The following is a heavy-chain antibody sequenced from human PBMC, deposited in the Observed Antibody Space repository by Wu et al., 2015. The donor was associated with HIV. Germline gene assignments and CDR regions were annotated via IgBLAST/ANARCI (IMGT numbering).Heavy chain of an antibody. CDR1: GYTFTSYG. CDR3: ARGNPNYYDSSGYYPGAFDI. J-gene: IGHJ3*02. D-gene: IGHD3-22*01. Sequence: QVQLVQSGAEVKKPGASVKVSCKASGYTFTSYGINWVRQAPGQGLEWMGWISAYNGNTNYAQKLQGRVTMTTDTSTSTAYMELRSLRSDDTAVYYCARGNPNYYDSSGYYPGAFDIWGQGTMVTVSS. V-gene: IGHV1-18*01. CDR2: ISAYNGNT.